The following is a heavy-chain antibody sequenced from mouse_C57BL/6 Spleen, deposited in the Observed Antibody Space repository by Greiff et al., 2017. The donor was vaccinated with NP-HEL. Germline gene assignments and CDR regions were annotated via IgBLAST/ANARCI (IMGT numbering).Heavy chain of an antibody. CDR1: GYTFTDYY. CDR2: INPNNGGT. J-gene: IGHJ3*01. Sequence: VQLQQSGPELVKPGASVKISCKASGYTFTDYYMNWVKQSHGKSLEWIGDINPNNGGTSYNQKFKGKATLTVDKSSSTAYMELRSLTSEDSAVYYCARGGSTGTGAYWGQGTLVTVSA. V-gene: IGHV1-26*01. CDR3: ARGGSTGTGAY. D-gene: IGHD4-1*02.